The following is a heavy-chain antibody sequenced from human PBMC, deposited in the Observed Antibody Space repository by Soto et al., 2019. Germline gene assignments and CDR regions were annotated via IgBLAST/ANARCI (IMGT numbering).Heavy chain of an antibody. J-gene: IGHJ4*02. CDR2: IGGDSGYT. CDR1: GFTFSTYV. V-gene: IGHV3-23*01. D-gene: IGHD6-13*01. CDR3: AKEVPYSNTWFTIAS. Sequence: GGSLSLSCGVSGFTFSTYVMRLFRQAPGKGLEWVSVIGGDSGYTYYADSVRGRFTISRDNSKNTLYLQLNSLRAEDTAVYYCAKEVPYSNTWFTIASRGQGTLVTVSS.